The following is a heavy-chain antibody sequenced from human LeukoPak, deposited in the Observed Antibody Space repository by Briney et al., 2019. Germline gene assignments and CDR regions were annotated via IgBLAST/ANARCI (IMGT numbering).Heavy chain of an antibody. CDR2: ISAYNGNT. D-gene: IGHD2-2*03. V-gene: IGHV1-18*04. Sequence: GASVKVSCKASGYTFTSYYMHWVRQAPGQGLEWMGWISAYNGNTNYAQKLQGRVTMTTDTSTSTAYMELRSLRSDDTAVYYCARIMDIVGQSWGQGTLVTVSS. CDR3: ARIMDIVGQS. J-gene: IGHJ5*02. CDR1: GYTFTSYY.